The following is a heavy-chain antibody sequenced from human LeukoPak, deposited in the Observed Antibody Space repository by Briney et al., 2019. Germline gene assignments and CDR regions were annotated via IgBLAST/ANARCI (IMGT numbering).Heavy chain of an antibody. CDR2: ISGSGAST. Sequence: GGSLRLSCLTSGFTLSTNAMSWVRQAPGKGLEWISGISGSGASTYYADSVKGRFTISRDDSRNTLYLQMNSLRGEDTAVYYCAKDVGKWESLHFFDYWGQGTLVTVSS. J-gene: IGHJ4*02. CDR1: GFTLSTNA. D-gene: IGHD1-26*01. CDR3: AKDVGKWESLHFFDY. V-gene: IGHV3-23*01.